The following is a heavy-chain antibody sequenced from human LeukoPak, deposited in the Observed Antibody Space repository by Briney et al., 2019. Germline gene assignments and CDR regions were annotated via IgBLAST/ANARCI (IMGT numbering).Heavy chain of an antibody. CDR1: GYSFTSYW. D-gene: IGHD6-6*01. CDR2: IYPGNSDT. Sequence: GESLKISCKGSGYSFTSYWIGWVRQMPGKGLEWMGIIYPGNSDTRYSPSFQGQVTISADKSISTAYLQWSSLKASDTAMYYCARQYSSSSHYYYYGMDVWGQGTTVTVSS. J-gene: IGHJ6*02. V-gene: IGHV5-51*01. CDR3: ARQYSSSSHYYYYGMDV.